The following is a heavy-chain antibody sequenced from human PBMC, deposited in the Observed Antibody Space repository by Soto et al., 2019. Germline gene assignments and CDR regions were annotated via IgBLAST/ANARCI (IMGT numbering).Heavy chain of an antibody. Sequence: GGSLRLSCAASGFTFSTYAMIWVRQAPGKGLEWVSVITGSGGSTYYADSVKGRFTISRDTSKNTLFLQMNSLRAEDTAVYYCAKDRYGDYGGIDYWGQGTQVTVS. V-gene: IGHV3-23*01. D-gene: IGHD4-17*01. CDR2: ITGSGGST. CDR3: AKDRYGDYGGIDY. CDR1: GFTFSTYA. J-gene: IGHJ4*02.